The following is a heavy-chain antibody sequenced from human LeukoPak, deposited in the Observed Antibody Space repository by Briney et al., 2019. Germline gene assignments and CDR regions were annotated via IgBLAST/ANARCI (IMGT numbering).Heavy chain of an antibody. V-gene: IGHV4-39*07. CDR2: IYYSGST. J-gene: IGHJ4*02. Sequence: SETLSLTCTVSGGSISSSSYYWGWIRQPPGKGLEWIGSIYYSGSTYYNPSLKSRVTISVDTSKNQFSLKLSSVTAADTAVYYCARDYCRGGSCYWVNFDYWGQGTLVTVSS. CDR1: GGSISSSSYY. CDR3: ARDYCRGGSCYWVNFDY. D-gene: IGHD2-15*01.